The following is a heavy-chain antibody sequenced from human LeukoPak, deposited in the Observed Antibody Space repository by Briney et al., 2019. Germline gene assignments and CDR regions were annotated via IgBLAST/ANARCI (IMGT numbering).Heavy chain of an antibody. CDR1: GYTFADYY. D-gene: IGHD3-10*01. V-gene: IGHV1-2*02. J-gene: IGHJ5*02. Sequence: GASVKASCKASGYTFADYYMNWVRQAPGQGLEWMGWINPDNGGTNYAQKFQGRVIMTRDTSITTVYMELSGLRSDDTAIYYCARGDYYGSPKTVAAWGQGTLVTVSS. CDR2: INPDNGGT. CDR3: ARGDYYGSPKTVAA.